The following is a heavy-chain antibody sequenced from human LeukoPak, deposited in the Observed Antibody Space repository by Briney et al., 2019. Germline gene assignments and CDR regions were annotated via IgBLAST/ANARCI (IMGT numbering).Heavy chain of an antibody. J-gene: IGHJ4*02. Sequence: SVKVSCKASGGTFSSYAISWVRQAPGQGLEWMGGIIPIFGTANYAQKFQGRVTITADESTSTAYMELSSLRSEDTAVYYCASPAAGTPTPVFDYWGQGTLVTVSS. V-gene: IGHV1-69*13. D-gene: IGHD6-13*01. CDR2: IIPIFGTA. CDR1: GGTFSSYA. CDR3: ASPAAGTPTPVFDY.